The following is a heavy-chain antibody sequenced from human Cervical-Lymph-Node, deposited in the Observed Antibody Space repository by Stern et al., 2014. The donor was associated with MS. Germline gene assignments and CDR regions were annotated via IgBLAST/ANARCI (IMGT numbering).Heavy chain of an antibody. CDR3: ARGSAGAGAFFDY. CDR1: GYTFSNSW. Sequence: EVQLVQSGAEVKKPGESLKISCKGSGYTFSNSWIGWVRQMPGRGLEWMGIIYPGDSDTRYSPSFQGQITISADKSISPAYLQWNSLKASDTAIFYCARGSAGAGAFFDYWGQGTLVTVSS. V-gene: IGHV5-51*01. CDR2: IYPGDSDT. J-gene: IGHJ4*02. D-gene: IGHD2-8*02.